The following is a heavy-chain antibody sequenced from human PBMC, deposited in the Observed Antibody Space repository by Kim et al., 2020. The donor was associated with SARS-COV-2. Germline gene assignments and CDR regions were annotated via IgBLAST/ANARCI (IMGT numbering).Heavy chain of an antibody. D-gene: IGHD3-9*01. Sequence: GGSLRLSCAASGFTFSSYSMNWVRQAPGKGLEWVSSISSSSSNIYYADSVKGRFTISRDNAKNSLYLQMNSLRAEDTAVYYCARENYDILTGYYSFDYWGRGTLVTVST. J-gene: IGHJ4*02. CDR2: ISSSSSNI. V-gene: IGHV3-21*01. CDR3: ARENYDILTGYYSFDY. CDR1: GFTFSSYS.